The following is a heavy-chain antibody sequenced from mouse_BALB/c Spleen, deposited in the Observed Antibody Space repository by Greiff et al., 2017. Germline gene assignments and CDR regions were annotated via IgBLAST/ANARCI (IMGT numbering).Heavy chain of an antibody. Sequence: VQLQQSGAELVRPGSSVKISCKASGYAFSSYWMNWVKQRPGQGLEWIGQIYPGDGDTNYNGKFKGKATLTADKSSSTAYMQLSSLTSEDSAVYFCARNWGGYYVRFAYWGQGTLVTVSA. D-gene: IGHD2-3*01. V-gene: IGHV1-80*01. CDR2: IYPGDGDT. J-gene: IGHJ3*01. CDR3: ARNWGGYYVRFAY. CDR1: GYAFSSYW.